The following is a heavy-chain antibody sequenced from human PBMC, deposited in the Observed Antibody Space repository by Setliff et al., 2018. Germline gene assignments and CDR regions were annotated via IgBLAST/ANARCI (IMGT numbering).Heavy chain of an antibody. J-gene: IGHJ4*02. V-gene: IGHV4-59*08. CDR3: ARLPPLHTPMALTFDY. Sequence: SCTVSGGSVRGYYWSWIRQPPGKGLEWIGYMYYSGDTNYNPSLKSRVTISVDTSKNQFSLELRSVTAADTAVYYCARLPPLHTPMALTFDYWGQGILVT. CDR1: GGSVRGYY. D-gene: IGHD5-18*01. CDR2: MYYSGDT.